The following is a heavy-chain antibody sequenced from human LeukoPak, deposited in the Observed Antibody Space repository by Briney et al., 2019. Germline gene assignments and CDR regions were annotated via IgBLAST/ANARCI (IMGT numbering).Heavy chain of an antibody. CDR2: ITGSSNTI. J-gene: IGHJ4*02. CDR3: ARTGLGMYSFDS. D-gene: IGHD3/OR15-3a*01. V-gene: IGHV3-48*01. CDR1: GFTFGDYA. Sequence: GGSLRLSCTASGFTFGDYAMSWVRQAAGKGLEWVSYITGSSNTINYADSVKGRFTISRDKAKNSLYLQMNSLRAEDTAVYYCARTGLGMYSFDSWGQGTLVTVSS.